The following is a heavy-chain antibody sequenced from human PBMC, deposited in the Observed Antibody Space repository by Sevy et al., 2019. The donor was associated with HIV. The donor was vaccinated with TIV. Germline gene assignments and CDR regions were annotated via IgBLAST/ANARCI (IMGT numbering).Heavy chain of an antibody. CDR1: GFTFSSYS. CDR2: ISDSSNYI. Sequence: GGSLRLSCAASGFTFSSYSMNWVRQAPGKGLEWVSSISDSSNYIYYADSVKGRFTISRDKSKNSLYLQMNSLRAEDKDVYYCARGYCGRTSRYLNDAFDIWGQGTMVTVSS. CDR3: ARGYCGRTSRYLNDAFDI. J-gene: IGHJ3*02. D-gene: IGHD2-2*01. V-gene: IGHV3-21*04.